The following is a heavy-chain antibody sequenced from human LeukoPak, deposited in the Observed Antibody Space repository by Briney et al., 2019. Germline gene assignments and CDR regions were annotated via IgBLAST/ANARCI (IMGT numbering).Heavy chain of an antibody. CDR2: IGYDGGNK. Sequence: GGSLRLSCAASGFTFCLYGMSWVRQAPGKGLDWVTFIGYDGGNKYYTDPVKGRFTISRDNSRNTLYLQMDSLRAEDTAVYFCAKNRHYGSSFDALDIWGQGTMVSVSS. V-gene: IGHV3-23*01. CDR3: AKNRHYGSSFDALDI. CDR1: GFTFCLYG. J-gene: IGHJ3*02. D-gene: IGHD3-10*01.